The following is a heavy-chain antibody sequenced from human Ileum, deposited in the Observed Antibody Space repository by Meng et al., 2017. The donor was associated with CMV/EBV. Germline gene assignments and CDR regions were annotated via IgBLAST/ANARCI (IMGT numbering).Heavy chain of an antibody. V-gene: IGHV4-4*07. CDR2: IYHGGST. CDR1: GDSITSFY. Sequence: QVQLQEPGPGLVKPSETLSLTCTVSGDSITSFYWSWIRQPAGKALEWIGRIYHGGSTNYNPSLKSRVTLSVDTSKNQFSMRLTSVTAADTAVYYCARGPGGFGDFNFDYWGQGTLVTVSS. CDR3: ARGPGGFGDFNFDY. D-gene: IGHD3-16*01. J-gene: IGHJ4*02.